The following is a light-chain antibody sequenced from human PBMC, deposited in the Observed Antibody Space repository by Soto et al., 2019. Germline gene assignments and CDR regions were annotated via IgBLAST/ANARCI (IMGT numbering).Light chain of an antibody. CDR1: SSDVGGYDY. V-gene: IGLV2-8*01. CDR2: EVT. J-gene: IGLJ3*02. Sequence: QSALTQPPSASGSPGQSVTISCTGTSSDVGGYDYVSWYQQHPGKAPKLMIYEVTIRPSGVSDRFSASKSGTSATLGITGLQTGDEADYYCGAWDHVLNVGVFGGGTKLTVL. CDR3: GAWDHVLNVGV.